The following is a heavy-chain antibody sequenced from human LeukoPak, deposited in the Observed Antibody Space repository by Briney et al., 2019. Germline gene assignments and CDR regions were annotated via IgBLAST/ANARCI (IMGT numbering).Heavy chain of an antibody. V-gene: IGHV1-69*10. CDR2: IIPIFGVT. J-gene: IGHJ6*03. Sequence: GASVKVSCKASGDVFNSFTISWVRQAPGQGLEWMGGIIPIFGVTNYAQKFQGRVTITADKSTSTVYMELSSLRFEDTAVYFCASALHRGWGYFCYYMDVWGKGTTVTVSS. CDR1: GDVFNSFT. CDR3: ASALHRGWGYFCYYMDV. D-gene: IGHD3-10*01.